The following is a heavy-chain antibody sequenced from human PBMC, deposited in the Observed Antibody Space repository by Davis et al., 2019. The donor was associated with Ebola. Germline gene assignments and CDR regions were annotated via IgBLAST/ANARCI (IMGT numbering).Heavy chain of an antibody. J-gene: IGHJ4*02. CDR2: ISYDGSNK. D-gene: IGHD3-22*01. CDR1: GFTFSSYG. Sequence: GESLKISCAASGFTFSSYGMHWVRQAPGKGLEWMAVISYDGSNKYCADSVKGRFTISRDNSKNTLYLQMNSLRAEDTAVYYCAKDRGYYYDSSGYYRGYYFDYWGQGTLVTVSS. V-gene: IGHV3-30*18. CDR3: AKDRGYYYDSSGYYRGYYFDY.